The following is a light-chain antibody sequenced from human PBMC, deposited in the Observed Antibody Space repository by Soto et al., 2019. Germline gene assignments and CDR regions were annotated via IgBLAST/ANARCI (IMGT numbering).Light chain of an antibody. CDR1: QTISSW. CDR3: QHYNSYSEA. V-gene: IGKV1-5*03. J-gene: IGKJ1*01. Sequence: DIQMTQSPSTLSGSVGDRVTITCRASQTISSWLAWYQQKPGKAPKLLIYKASTLKSGVPSRFSGSGSGTEFTLTISSLQPDDFATYYCQHYNSYSEAFGQETRWISN. CDR2: KAS.